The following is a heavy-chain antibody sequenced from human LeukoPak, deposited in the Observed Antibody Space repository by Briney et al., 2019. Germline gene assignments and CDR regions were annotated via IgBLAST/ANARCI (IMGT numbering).Heavy chain of an antibody. V-gene: IGHV3-7*01. Sequence: GGSLRLSYAASGFTFSSYLMSWVRQAPRKGLDWVANIKQDGSEKYYVDSVKGRFTISRDNAKNSLYLQMNSLRAEDTAVYYCARALVVPAVEGAWFDPWGQGTLVTVSS. CDR3: ARALVVPAVEGAWFDP. CDR2: IKQDGSEK. CDR1: GFTFSSYL. D-gene: IGHD2-2*01. J-gene: IGHJ5*02.